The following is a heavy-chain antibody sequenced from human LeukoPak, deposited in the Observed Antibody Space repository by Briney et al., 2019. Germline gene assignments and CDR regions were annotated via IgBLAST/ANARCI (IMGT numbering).Heavy chain of an antibody. Sequence: ASVKVSCKASGYTFTTYAMNWVRQAPGQRLEWMGCINAGNGNTKYSENFQGRVTITRDTSASTAHMELSSLRSEDTAVYYCARDNKVRDDFWSGYYDYWGQGTLVTVSS. J-gene: IGHJ4*02. CDR3: ARDNKVRDDFWSGYYDY. CDR1: GYTFTTYA. V-gene: IGHV1-3*01. D-gene: IGHD3-3*01. CDR2: INAGNGNT.